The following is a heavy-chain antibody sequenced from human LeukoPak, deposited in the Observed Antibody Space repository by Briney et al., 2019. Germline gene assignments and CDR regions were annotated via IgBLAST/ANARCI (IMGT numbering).Heavy chain of an antibody. CDR1: GFTFSDYA. CDR2: ISGSGGST. CDR3: ASGTTSAY. Sequence: GGSLRPSCAASGFTFSDYAMNWVRQAPGKGLEWVSAISGSGGSTYYADSVKGRFTISRDNSKNTLSLQMNSLRAEDTAVYYCASGTTSAYWGQGTLVTVSS. J-gene: IGHJ4*02. D-gene: IGHD4-11*01. V-gene: IGHV3-23*01.